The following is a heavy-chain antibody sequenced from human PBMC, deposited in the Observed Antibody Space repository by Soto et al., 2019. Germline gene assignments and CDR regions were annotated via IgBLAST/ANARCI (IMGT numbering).Heavy chain of an antibody. CDR1: GYTFTSYG. Sequence: QVQLVQSGAEVKKPGASVKVSCKASGYTFTSYGISWVRQAPGQGLEWMGWINPYNGNTNYAQKLQGRVTMTTDTPTNTAYMQLRSLRSDATAVYYCARDWFGIDYWGQGTLVTVSS. D-gene: IGHD3-16*01. CDR2: INPYNGNT. CDR3: ARDWFGIDY. V-gene: IGHV1-18*01. J-gene: IGHJ4*02.